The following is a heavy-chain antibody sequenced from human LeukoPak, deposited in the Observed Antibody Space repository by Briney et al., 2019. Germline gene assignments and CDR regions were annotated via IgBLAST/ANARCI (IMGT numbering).Heavy chain of an antibody. J-gene: IGHJ4*02. CDR1: GFTFSDYY. V-gene: IGHV3-11*01. D-gene: IGHD3-22*01. Sequence: GGSLRLSCAASGFTFSDYYMSWIRQAPGKGLEWVSYISSSGSTIYYADSVKGRFTISRDNAKKSLYLQMNSLRAEDTAVYYCATGAYDSSAFDYWGQGTLVTVSS. CDR3: ATGAYDSSAFDY. CDR2: ISSSGSTI.